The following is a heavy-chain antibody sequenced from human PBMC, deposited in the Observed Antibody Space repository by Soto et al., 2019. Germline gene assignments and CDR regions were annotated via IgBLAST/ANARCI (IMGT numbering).Heavy chain of an antibody. CDR1: GGTFSSYA. CDR2: IIPIFGTA. J-gene: IGHJ6*02. V-gene: IGHV1-69*01. CDR3: ARGPYCSGGSCYSVLKNYGMDV. Sequence: QVQLVQSGAEVKKPGSSVKVSCKASGGTFSSYAISWVRQAPGQGLEWMGGIIPIFGTANYAQKFQGRVTITADESTSTAYMELSSLRSEDTAVYYCARGPYCSGGSCYSVLKNYGMDVWGQGNTVNVSS. D-gene: IGHD2-15*01.